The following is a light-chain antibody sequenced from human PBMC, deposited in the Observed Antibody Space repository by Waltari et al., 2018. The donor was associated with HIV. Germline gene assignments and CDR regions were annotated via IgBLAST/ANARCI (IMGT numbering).Light chain of an antibody. Sequence: QSVLTQPPSASGTPGQRVTISCSGSSSNIGSNTVNWYQQPPGTAPKLLIYSNNHRPSGVPDLFSGSKSGTSASLAISGLQSEDEADYYCAVWGDSLNGPVFGGGTKLTVL. CDR2: SNN. CDR1: SSNIGSNT. V-gene: IGLV1-44*01. J-gene: IGLJ2*01. CDR3: AVWGDSLNGPV.